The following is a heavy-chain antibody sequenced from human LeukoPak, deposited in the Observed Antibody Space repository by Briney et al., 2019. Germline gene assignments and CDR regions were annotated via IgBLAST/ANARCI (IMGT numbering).Heavy chain of an antibody. CDR1: GFTFSSNT. D-gene: IGHD4-23*01. Sequence: GGSLRLSCAASGFTFSSNTMSWVRQAPGRGLEWVSVISGSGSSTYYADSVKGRFTISRDNSKNTLYLQMNSLRAEDTAVYYCAKSGAIYGGAITQGDYWGQGTLVTVSS. CDR2: ISGSGSST. CDR3: AKSGAIYGGAITQGDY. V-gene: IGHV3-23*01. J-gene: IGHJ4*02.